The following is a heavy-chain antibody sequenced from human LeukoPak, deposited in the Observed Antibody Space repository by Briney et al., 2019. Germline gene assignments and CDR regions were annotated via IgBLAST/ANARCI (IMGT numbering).Heavy chain of an antibody. J-gene: IGHJ6*04. CDR2: ISSSSSYI. V-gene: IGHV3-21*01. CDR3: AELGITMIGGV. CDR1: GITFSSYS. D-gene: IGHD3-10*02. Sequence: GGSLRLSCAASGITFSSYSMNWVRQAPGKGLEWVSCISSSSSYIYYADSAKGRFTISRDNAKNSLYLQMNSLRAEDTAVYYCAELGITMIGGVWGKGTTVTISS.